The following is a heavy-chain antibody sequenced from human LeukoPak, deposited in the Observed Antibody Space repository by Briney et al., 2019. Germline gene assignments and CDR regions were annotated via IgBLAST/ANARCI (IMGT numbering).Heavy chain of an antibody. Sequence: SETLSLTCTVSGYSISSGYYWGWIRQPPGKGLEWIGSIYHSGSTYYNPSLKSRVTISVDTSKNQFSLKLSSVTAADTAVYYCASTLRRYSYGLGKDAFDIWGQGTMVTVSS. V-gene: IGHV4-38-2*02. J-gene: IGHJ3*02. D-gene: IGHD5-18*01. CDR1: GYSISSGYY. CDR2: IYHSGST. CDR3: ASTLRRYSYGLGKDAFDI.